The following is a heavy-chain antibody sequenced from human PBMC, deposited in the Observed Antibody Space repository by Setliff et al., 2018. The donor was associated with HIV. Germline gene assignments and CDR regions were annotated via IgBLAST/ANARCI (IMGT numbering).Heavy chain of an antibody. D-gene: IGHD3-3*01. CDR3: ARVADRNYDFWSAYEY. Sequence: ASVKVSCKASADIFDAYYIHWVRQAPGQGLEWMGWITPNGDDTNYPQKFEGRVTLTRDSSIATAYMELRSLTSDDTAVYYCARVADRNYDFWSAYEYWGQGTLVTVSS. CDR2: ITPNGDDT. J-gene: IGHJ4*02. CDR1: ADIFDAYY. V-gene: IGHV1-2*02.